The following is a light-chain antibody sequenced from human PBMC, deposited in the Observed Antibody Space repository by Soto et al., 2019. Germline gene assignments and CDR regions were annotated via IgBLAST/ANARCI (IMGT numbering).Light chain of an antibody. Sequence: QSALTQPASVSGSPGQSITISCTGTSSDVGNYNLVSWYQQYPGKAPKLMIYEGGKRPSGVSNRFSGSKSGNTASLTISGLQAEDEADYYCSAYRRGIIVFGGGTKLTVL. CDR1: SSDVGNYNL. J-gene: IGLJ2*01. V-gene: IGLV2-14*02. CDR3: SAYRRGIIV. CDR2: EGG.